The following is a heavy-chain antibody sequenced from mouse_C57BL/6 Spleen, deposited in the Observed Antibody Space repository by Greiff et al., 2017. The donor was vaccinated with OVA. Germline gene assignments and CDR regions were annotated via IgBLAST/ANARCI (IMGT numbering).Heavy chain of an antibody. CDR3: ARWRYYGRGGFFDY. CDR2: ISSGSSTI. Sequence: EVKLMESGGGLVKPGGSLKLSCAASGFTFSDYGMHWVRQAPEKGLEWVAYISSGSSTIYYADTVKGRFTISRDNAKNTLFLQRTSLRSEDTAMYYCARWRYYGRGGFFDYWGQGTTLTVSS. V-gene: IGHV5-17*01. J-gene: IGHJ2*01. D-gene: IGHD1-1*01. CDR1: GFTFSDYG.